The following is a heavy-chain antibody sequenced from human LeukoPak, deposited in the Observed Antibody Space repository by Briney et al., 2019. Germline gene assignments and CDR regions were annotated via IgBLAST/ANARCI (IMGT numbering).Heavy chain of an antibody. CDR3: AREDVVVPAATKLHYYYGMDV. D-gene: IGHD2-2*01. Sequence: GGSLRLSCAASGFTFSSYAMHWVRQAPGKGLEWVAVISYDGSNKYYADSVKGRFTISRDNSKNTLYLQMNSLRAEDTAVYYCAREDVVVPAATKLHYYYGMDVWGQGTTVTVSS. V-gene: IGHV3-30-3*01. CDR1: GFTFSSYA. J-gene: IGHJ6*02. CDR2: ISYDGSNK.